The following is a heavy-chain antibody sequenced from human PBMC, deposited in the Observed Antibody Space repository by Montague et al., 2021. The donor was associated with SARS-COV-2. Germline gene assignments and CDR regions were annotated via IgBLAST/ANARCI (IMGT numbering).Heavy chain of an antibody. CDR3: ARSGVGIFDFSYFDS. Sequence: SETLSLTCSASGFSISSGYYWGWIRQTPGKGLEWIGSRYQNGATXXSPXXXRPVTILLDTSKNQFSLSLTSVTAADTAVYYCARSGVGIFDFSYFDSWGQGSLVIVSS. D-gene: IGHD3-3*01. CDR2: RYQNGAT. CDR1: GFSISSGYY. J-gene: IGHJ4*02. V-gene: IGHV4-38-2*02.